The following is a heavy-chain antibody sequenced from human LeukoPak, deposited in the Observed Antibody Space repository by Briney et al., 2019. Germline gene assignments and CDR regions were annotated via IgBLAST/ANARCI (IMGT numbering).Heavy chain of an antibody. CDR1: GYTFTSYG. Sequence: VASVKVPCKASGYTFTSYGISWVRQAPGQGLEWMGWISAYNGNTNYAQKLQGRVTMTTDTSTSTAYMELRSLRSDDTAVYYCARDVAAAGTTEFGNWFDPWGQGTLVTVSS. V-gene: IGHV1-18*01. CDR2: ISAYNGNT. CDR3: ARDVAAAGTTEFGNWFDP. D-gene: IGHD6-13*01. J-gene: IGHJ5*02.